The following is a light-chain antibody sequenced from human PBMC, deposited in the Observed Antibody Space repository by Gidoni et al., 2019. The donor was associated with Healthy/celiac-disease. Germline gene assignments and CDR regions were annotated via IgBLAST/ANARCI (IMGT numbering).Light chain of an antibody. Sequence: EMQMTRSASGLYASVGDSVTITCRASQSISSYLNWYQQKPGKAPKLLIYAASSLQSGVPSRFSGSGSGTDFTLTISSLQPEDFATYYCQQRYSTPPWTFGQGTKVEIK. J-gene: IGKJ1*01. V-gene: IGKV1-39*01. CDR2: AAS. CDR3: QQRYSTPPWT. CDR1: QSISSY.